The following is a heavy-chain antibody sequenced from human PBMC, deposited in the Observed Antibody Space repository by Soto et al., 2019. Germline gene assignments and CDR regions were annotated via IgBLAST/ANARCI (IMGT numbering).Heavy chain of an antibody. D-gene: IGHD2-8*01. Sequence: GASVKVSCKASGYTFTSYDINWVRQATGQGLEWMGWMSPNSGNTGYAQKFQGRVTITRNTSISTAYMELSSLRSEDTAAYYCARDCTNGVCYWGFPGFDPWGQGTLVTVSS. CDR2: MSPNSGNT. J-gene: IGHJ5*02. CDR1: GYTFTSYD. V-gene: IGHV1-8*01. CDR3: ARDCTNGVCYWGFPGFDP.